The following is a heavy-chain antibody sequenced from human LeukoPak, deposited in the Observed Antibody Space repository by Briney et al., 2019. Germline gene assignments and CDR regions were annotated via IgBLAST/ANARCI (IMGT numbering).Heavy chain of an antibody. Sequence: SETLSLTCTVSGGSINTYYWNWIRQPPGKGLEWIGYIYYSGSTNYNPSLKSRVTISVDASKNQFSLKLNSVTAADTAVYYCARITAAAGWFDPWGQGTLVTVSS. CDR3: ARITAAAGWFDP. D-gene: IGHD6-13*01. V-gene: IGHV4-59*01. J-gene: IGHJ5*02. CDR1: GGSINTYY. CDR2: IYYSGST.